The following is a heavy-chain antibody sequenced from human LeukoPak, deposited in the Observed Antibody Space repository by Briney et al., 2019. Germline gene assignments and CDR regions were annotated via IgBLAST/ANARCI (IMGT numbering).Heavy chain of an antibody. Sequence: GRSLRLSCAATGFTFSSYGMHWVRQAPGKGLEWVAVKWDEGSNKYYADSVKGRFTISRDNAKNTLYLQMNSLRAEDTAVYYCARDGNWKSFFDYWGQGTLVTVSS. V-gene: IGHV3-33*01. CDR3: ARDGNWKSFFDY. J-gene: IGHJ4*02. CDR2: KWDEGSNK. CDR1: GFTFSSYG. D-gene: IGHD1-1*01.